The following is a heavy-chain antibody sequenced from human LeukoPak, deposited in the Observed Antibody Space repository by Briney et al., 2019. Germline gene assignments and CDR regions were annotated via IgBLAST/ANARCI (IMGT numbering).Heavy chain of an antibody. CDR2: ISSDESNK. D-gene: IGHD3-10*01. V-gene: IGHV3-30*03. CDR1: GFTFNNYA. CDR3: ATDYSYGSGNYYNRFDN. Sequence: PGGSLRLSCAASGFTFNNYAMHWVRQAPGEGLEWVALISSDESNKYYADSVKGRFTISRDNSMNTLYLQMNSLRADDTAVYYCATDYSYGSGNYYNRFDNWGQGTLVTVSS. J-gene: IGHJ4*02.